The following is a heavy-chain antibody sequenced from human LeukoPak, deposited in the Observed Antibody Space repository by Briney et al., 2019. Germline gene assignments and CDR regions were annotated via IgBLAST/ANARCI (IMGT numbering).Heavy chain of an antibody. CDR1: GYSFTSYW. CDR2: IYPGDSDT. V-gene: IGHV5-51*01. CDR3: ARPVYYGSGTQYYFDY. J-gene: IGHJ4*02. D-gene: IGHD3-10*01. Sequence: GESLKISCKGSGYSFTSYWIGWVRQMPGKGLEWMGIIYPGDSDTRYSPFFQGQVTISADKSISTVYLQWSSLKASDTAMYYCARPVYYGSGTQYYFDYWGQGTLVTVSS.